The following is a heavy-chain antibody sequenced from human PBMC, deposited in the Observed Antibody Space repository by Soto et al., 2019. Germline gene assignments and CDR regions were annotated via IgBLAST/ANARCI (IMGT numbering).Heavy chain of an antibody. CDR2: ISSSSSYI. CDR3: ASNIVGATRGNY. CDR1: GFTFSSYS. Sequence: XGSLRLSFAASGFTFSSYSMNWVRQAPGKGLEWVSSISSSSSYIYYADSVKGRFTISRDNAKNSLYLQMNSLRAEDTAVYYCASNIVGATRGNYWGQGTLVTVSS. D-gene: IGHD1-26*01. J-gene: IGHJ4*02. V-gene: IGHV3-21*01.